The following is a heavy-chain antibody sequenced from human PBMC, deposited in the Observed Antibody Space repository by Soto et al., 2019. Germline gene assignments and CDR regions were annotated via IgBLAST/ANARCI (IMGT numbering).Heavy chain of an antibody. CDR1: GFTFSSYA. D-gene: IGHD2-8*01. J-gene: IGHJ6*03. V-gene: IGHV3-23*01. Sequence: GGSLRLSCAASGFTFSSYAMSWVRQAPGKGLEWVSAISGSGGSTYYADSVKGRFTISRDNSKNTLYLQMNSLRAEDTAVYYCAKVSRGLNRNETALRVPDYYYYMDVWGKGTTVTVSS. CDR3: AKVSRGLNRNETALRVPDYYYYMDV. CDR2: ISGSGGST.